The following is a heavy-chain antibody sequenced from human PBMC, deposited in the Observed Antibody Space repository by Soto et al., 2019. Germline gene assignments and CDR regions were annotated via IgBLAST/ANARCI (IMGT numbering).Heavy chain of an antibody. D-gene: IGHD6-19*01. J-gene: IGHJ6*03. CDR1: GGSISGSTYY. Sequence: TSETLSLTCTVSGGSISGSTYYWAWIRQPPGKGPEWIGEINHSGSTNYNPSLKSRVTISVDTSKNQFSLKLSPVTAADTAVYYCARRARSPHYYYYMDVWGKGTTVTVSS. V-gene: IGHV4-39*07. CDR3: ARRARSPHYYYYMDV. CDR2: INHSGST.